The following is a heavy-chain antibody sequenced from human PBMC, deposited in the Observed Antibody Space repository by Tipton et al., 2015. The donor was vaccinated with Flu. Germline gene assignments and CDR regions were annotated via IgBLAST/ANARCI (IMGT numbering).Heavy chain of an antibody. CDR1: GGSISTYY. CDR3: ARGAGGPATAYDC. Sequence: TLSLTCTVSGGSISTYYWSWIRQPAGKVLEWIGRIYTSGSTNYNPSLKSRVTMSVDTSKNQFSLRLSSVTAADTAVYYCARGAGGPATAYDCWGQGTLVTVSS. CDR2: IYTSGST. J-gene: IGHJ4*02. D-gene: IGHD1-1*01. V-gene: IGHV4-4*07.